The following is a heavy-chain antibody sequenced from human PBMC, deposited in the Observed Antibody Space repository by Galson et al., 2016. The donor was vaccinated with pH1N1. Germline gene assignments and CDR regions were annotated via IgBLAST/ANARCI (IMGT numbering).Heavy chain of an antibody. CDR2: VDPKSGGT. D-gene: IGHD7-27*01. V-gene: IGHV1-2*02. Sequence: SVKVSCKASGYTFTAYYIYWLRQAPGQGLEWMGWVDPKSGGTHLAQKFQGSVTMTSDTSTYPAFLEVRNLISDDTAMYYCARGWGPRGLEYWGQGTLVTVSS. J-gene: IGHJ4*02. CDR1: GYTFTAYY. CDR3: ARGWGPRGLEY.